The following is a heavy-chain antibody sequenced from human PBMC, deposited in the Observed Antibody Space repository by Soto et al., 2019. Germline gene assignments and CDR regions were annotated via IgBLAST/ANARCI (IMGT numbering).Heavy chain of an antibody. Sequence: GGSLRLSCAASGFTFSDYYMSWIRQAPGKGLEWVSYISSSGSTIYYADSVKGRFTISRDNAKNSLYLQMNSLRAEDTVVYYCAREQRYCTNGVCFPGSNYYYYMDVWGKGTTVTVSS. CDR2: ISSSGSTI. V-gene: IGHV3-11*01. J-gene: IGHJ6*03. CDR3: AREQRYCTNGVCFPGSNYYYYMDV. CDR1: GFTFSDYY. D-gene: IGHD2-8*01.